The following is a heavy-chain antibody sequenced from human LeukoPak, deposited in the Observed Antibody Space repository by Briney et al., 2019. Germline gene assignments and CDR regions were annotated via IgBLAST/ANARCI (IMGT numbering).Heavy chain of an antibody. Sequence: ASVKVSCKASGGTFSSYAISWVRQAPGQGLEWMGRIIPILGIANYAQKFQGRVTITADKSTSTVYMELSSLRSEDTAVYYCARGHYDFWSGYYSYYFDYWGQGTLVTVSS. D-gene: IGHD3-3*01. V-gene: IGHV1-69*04. CDR1: GGTFSSYA. CDR3: ARGHYDFWSGYYSYYFDY. CDR2: IIPILGIA. J-gene: IGHJ4*02.